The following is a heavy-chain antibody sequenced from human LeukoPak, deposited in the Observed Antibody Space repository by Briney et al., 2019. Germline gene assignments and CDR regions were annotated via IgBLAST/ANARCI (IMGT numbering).Heavy chain of an antibody. J-gene: IGHJ4*02. Sequence: GGSLRLSCAASGFTFSSYGMHWVRQAPGKGLEWVAVIWYDGSNKYYADSVKGRFTISRDNSKNTLYLQMNSLRAEDTAVYYCAKGVVPAARTAFDYWGQGTLVTVSS. CDR2: IWYDGSNK. V-gene: IGHV3-33*06. CDR3: AKGVVPAARTAFDY. CDR1: GFTFSSYG. D-gene: IGHD2-2*01.